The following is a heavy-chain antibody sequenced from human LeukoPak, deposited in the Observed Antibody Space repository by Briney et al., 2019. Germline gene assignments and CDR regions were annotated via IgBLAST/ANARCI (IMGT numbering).Heavy chain of an antibody. D-gene: IGHD1-26*01. CDR2: IYSDGST. Sequence: GSLRLSCAASGFIVSGDFMSWVRQVPGKGLEWVSVIYSDGSTYYADSVKGRFTISRDNSKNTLDLQMTGLRAEDTAVYYCARERGRGRDSPWFDYWGQGTLVTVSS. CDR3: ARERGRGRDSPWFDY. J-gene: IGHJ4*01. V-gene: IGHV3-53*01. CDR1: GFIVSGDF.